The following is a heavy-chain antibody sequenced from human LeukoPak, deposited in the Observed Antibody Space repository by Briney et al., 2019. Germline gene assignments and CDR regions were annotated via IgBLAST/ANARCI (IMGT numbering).Heavy chain of an antibody. V-gene: IGHV1-18*01. CDR1: GYTFTSYG. CDR2: ISAYNGNT. D-gene: IGHD3-10*01. Sequence: ASVKVSCKASGYTFTSYGISWVRQAPGQGLEWMGWISAYNGNTNYAQKLQGRVTMTTDTSTSTAYMELRSLRSDATAVYYCERDGQMPQDSGHFDYWGQGTLVTVSS. J-gene: IGHJ4*02. CDR3: ERDGQMPQDSGHFDY.